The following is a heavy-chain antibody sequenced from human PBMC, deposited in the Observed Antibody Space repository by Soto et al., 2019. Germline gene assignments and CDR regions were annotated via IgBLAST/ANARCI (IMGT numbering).Heavy chain of an antibody. Sequence: XESLKIYLRGSGYSFTSYWLVWVRQMPGKGLEWMGIIYPGDSDTRYSPSFQGQVTISADKSISTAYLQWSSLKASDTAMYYCARQERTGYYYGMDVWGQGTTVTVSS. J-gene: IGHJ6*02. D-gene: IGHD1-1*01. CDR2: IYPGDSDT. CDR1: GYSFTSYW. CDR3: ARQERTGYYYGMDV. V-gene: IGHV5-51*01.